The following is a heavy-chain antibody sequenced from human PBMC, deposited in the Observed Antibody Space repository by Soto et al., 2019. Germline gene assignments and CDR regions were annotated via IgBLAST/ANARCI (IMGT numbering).Heavy chain of an antibody. CDR3: ARAQTAGTLVEFDY. Sequence: QVQLQESGPGLVKPSETLSLTCTVSGGFISSYYWSWTRQPPGKGLECIGYIDSSGSTNYNPSLTSRATTSVDTSQNQFSLTLSSVPAADTAVYYCARAQTAGTLVEFDYWGQGTLVTVSS. J-gene: IGHJ4*02. CDR1: GGFISSYY. D-gene: IGHD6-13*01. V-gene: IGHV4-59*01. CDR2: IDSSGST.